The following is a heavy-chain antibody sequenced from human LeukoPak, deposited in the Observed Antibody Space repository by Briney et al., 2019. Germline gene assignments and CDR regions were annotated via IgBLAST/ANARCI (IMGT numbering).Heavy chain of an antibody. V-gene: IGHV3-33*01. CDR2: IWYDGSKK. Sequence: TGGSLRLSCAASGFTFSSYGMHWVRQAPGKGLEWVAVIWYDGSKKYYADSVKGRFTISRDNSKNTLYLQMNSLRAEDTAVYYCASSIAVAGTSSWGQGTLVTVSS. CDR3: ASSIAVAGTSS. CDR1: GFTFSSYG. D-gene: IGHD6-19*01. J-gene: IGHJ5*02.